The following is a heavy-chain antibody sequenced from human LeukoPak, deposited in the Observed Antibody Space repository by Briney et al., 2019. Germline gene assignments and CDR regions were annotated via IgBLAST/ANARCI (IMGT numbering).Heavy chain of an antibody. D-gene: IGHD3-3*01. J-gene: IGHJ6*03. CDR3: ARSTGGYYTYYYYMDV. V-gene: IGHV4-61*02. CDR2: IYTSGST. Sequence: SETLSLTCTVSGGSISSGSYYWSWIRQPAGKGLEWIGRIYTSGSTNYNPSPKSRVTISVDTSKNQFSLKLSSVTAADTAVYYCARSTGGYYTYYYYMDVWGKGTTVTVSS. CDR1: GGSISSGSYY.